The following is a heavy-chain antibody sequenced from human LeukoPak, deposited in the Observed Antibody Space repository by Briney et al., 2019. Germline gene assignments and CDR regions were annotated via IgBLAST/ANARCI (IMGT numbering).Heavy chain of an antibody. CDR1: DGSFSSGTYY. J-gene: IGHJ4*02. Sequence: SETLSLTCTVSDGSFSSGTYYWGWIRQSPGKGLEWIGSIHYSGSSYYNPSLKSRPAIFVDTSRDQVSMDLSYVTAADTALYYCVRHISANTGYFDSCGQGTLVTVSS. V-gene: IGHV4-39*01. CDR2: IHYSGSS. CDR3: VRHISANTGYFDS.